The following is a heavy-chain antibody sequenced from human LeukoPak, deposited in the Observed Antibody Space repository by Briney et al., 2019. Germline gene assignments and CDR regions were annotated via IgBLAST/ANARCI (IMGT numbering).Heavy chain of an antibody. CDR3: ARGLRYFDWLLAAPLFDY. D-gene: IGHD3-9*01. CDR2: INWNGGST. Sequence: SGGSLRLSCAASGFTFDDYGMSWVRQAPGKGLEWVSGINWNGGSTGYADSVKGRFTISRDNAKNSLYLQMNSLRAEDTAVYYCARGLRYFDWLLAAPLFDYWGQGTLVTVSS. CDR1: GFTFDDYG. V-gene: IGHV3-20*04. J-gene: IGHJ4*02.